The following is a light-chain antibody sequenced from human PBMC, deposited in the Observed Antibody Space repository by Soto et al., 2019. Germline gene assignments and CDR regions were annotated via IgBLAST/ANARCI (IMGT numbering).Light chain of an antibody. CDR3: SSYTSGSLYV. CDR1: SSDVGGYDY. Sequence: QSALTQPASVSGSPGQSITMSCTGTSSDVGGYDYVSWYQHHPGKAPKLMIYDVSHRPPGISDRFSGSKFGNTASLTISWLQAEDEADYYCSSYTSGSLYVFGTGTKLTVL. CDR2: DVS. J-gene: IGLJ1*01. V-gene: IGLV2-14*03.